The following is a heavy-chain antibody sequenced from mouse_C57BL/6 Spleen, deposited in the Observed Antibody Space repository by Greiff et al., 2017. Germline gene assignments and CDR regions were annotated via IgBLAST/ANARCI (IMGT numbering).Heavy chain of an antibody. CDR3: ARGDFYYDDAMDY. J-gene: IGHJ4*01. V-gene: IGHV1-61*01. CDR1: GYTFTSYW. Sequence: QVQLQQPGAELVRPGSSVKLSCKASGYTFTSYWMDWVKQRPGQGLEWIGNIYPSDSETHYNQKFKDKATLTVDKSSSTAYMQLSSLTSEDSAVYYCARGDFYYDDAMDYWGQGTSVTVSS. CDR2: IYPSDSET. D-gene: IGHD2-4*01.